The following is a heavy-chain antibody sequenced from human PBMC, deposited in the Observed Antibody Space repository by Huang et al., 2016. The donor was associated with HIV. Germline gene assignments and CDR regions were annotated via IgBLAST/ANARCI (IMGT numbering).Heavy chain of an antibody. CDR3: AKDRVAGTGHCFDP. Sequence: EVKLLESGGGLVQPGGSLRLSCSASGFSFSGYTMTWVRQAPGKGLEGGSSIRGSDNTTFYAESVKGRFTISRDNSKNTLYLQMKSLRVDDTAGYYCAKDRVAGTGHCFDPWGQGTLVTVSS. CDR2: IRGSDNTT. V-gene: IGHV3-23*01. CDR1: GFSFSGYT. J-gene: IGHJ5*02. D-gene: IGHD6-19*01.